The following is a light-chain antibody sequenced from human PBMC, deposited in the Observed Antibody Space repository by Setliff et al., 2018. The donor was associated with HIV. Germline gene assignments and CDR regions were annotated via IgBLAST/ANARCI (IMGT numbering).Light chain of an antibody. CDR3: CSYAGDYSWV. CDR2: DVI. J-gene: IGLJ3*02. CDR1: SSDIGSYDL. V-gene: IGLV2-23*02. Sequence: QSALTQPASVSGSPGQSITISCTGTSSDIGSYDLVSWFQQHPGKAPKAIIYDVIKRPSGVPDRFSGSKSGNTASLTISGLQAEDEVDYYCCSYAGDYSWVFGGGTKVTVL.